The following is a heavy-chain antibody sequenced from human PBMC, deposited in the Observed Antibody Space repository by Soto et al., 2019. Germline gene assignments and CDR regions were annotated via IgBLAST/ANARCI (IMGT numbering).Heavy chain of an antibody. Sequence: QITFKESGPTLVKPTQTLTLTCTFSGFSLSTSGVGVGWIRQPPGKALEWLALIYWADDKRYSPSLKSRLTITKDSSKNQVGLTMPNIDPVDTATYYCAHTTSYSSSWYGMDVWGQGTTGTVSS. D-gene: IGHD6-13*01. CDR2: IYWADDK. CDR3: AHTTSYSSSWYGMDV. J-gene: IGHJ6*02. V-gene: IGHV2-5*02. CDR1: GFSLSTSGVG.